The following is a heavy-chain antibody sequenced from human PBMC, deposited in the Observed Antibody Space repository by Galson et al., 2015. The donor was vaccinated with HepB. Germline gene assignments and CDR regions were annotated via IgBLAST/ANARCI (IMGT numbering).Heavy chain of an antibody. Sequence: SVKVSCKASGGTLSNFALNWVRQAPGQGLEWMGGIITIFGTPNYAQKFQGRVTFTADDSTGTAYMELSRLRSEDTAIYYCASQWGGGSSLGTLWGQGTLVTVSS. J-gene: IGHJ4*02. CDR2: IITIFGTP. CDR1: GGTLSNFA. V-gene: IGHV1-69*13. D-gene: IGHD1-26*01. CDR3: ASQWGGGSSLGTL.